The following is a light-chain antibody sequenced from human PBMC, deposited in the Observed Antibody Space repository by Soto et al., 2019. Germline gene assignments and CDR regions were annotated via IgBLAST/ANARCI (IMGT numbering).Light chain of an antibody. J-gene: IGLJ1*01. V-gene: IGLV1-47*01. CDR3: AAWDDNLSGYV. Sequence: QSVLTQPPSASGTPGQRVTISCSGSSSNIGSNYVYWYQQLPGTAPKLLIYRNNQRPSGVPDRFSGSKSGTSASLAISGLRSEDEADYYCAAWDDNLSGYVFGTGTKLTVL. CDR1: SSNIGSNY. CDR2: RNN.